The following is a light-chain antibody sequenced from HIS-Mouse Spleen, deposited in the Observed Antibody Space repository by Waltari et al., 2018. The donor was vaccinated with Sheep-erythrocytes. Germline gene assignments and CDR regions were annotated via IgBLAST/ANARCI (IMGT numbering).Light chain of an antibody. V-gene: IGLV2-11*01. J-gene: IGLJ1*01. CDR3: CSYAGSYNHV. CDR1: SSDVGIYNP. CDR2: DVS. Sequence: QSALTQPASVSGPPGQSITISCTGTSSDVGIYNPVSWYQQHPRKAPKLMIYDVSKRPSGVPDRFSGSKSGNTASLTISGLQAEDEADYYCCSYAGSYNHVFATGTKVTVL.